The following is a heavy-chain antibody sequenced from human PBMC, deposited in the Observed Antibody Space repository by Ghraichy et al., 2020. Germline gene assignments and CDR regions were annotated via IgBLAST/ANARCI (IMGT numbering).Heavy chain of an antibody. CDR2: ISAYNDNT. V-gene: IGHV1-18*04. CDR1: GYTFTIDG. D-gene: IGHD2-2*01. Sequence: ASVKVSCKPSGYTFTIDGISWGRRAAGQGREGMGGISAYNDNTDYAQKLQGRITMTTDTSTSTAYRELRSQRSDDTDVFYCAVLVHYQPAAKGGWFDPWGQGALVTVSS. CDR3: AVLVHYQPAAKGGWFDP. J-gene: IGHJ5*02.